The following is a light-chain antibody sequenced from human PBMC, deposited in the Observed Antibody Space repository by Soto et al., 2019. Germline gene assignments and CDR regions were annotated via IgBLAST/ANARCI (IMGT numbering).Light chain of an antibody. CDR3: LQASTFPLT. V-gene: IGKV1D-12*01. J-gene: IGKJ4*01. CDR1: QSINIW. Sequence: DIQMTQSPSSVSASVGDRVTITCRASQSINIWLAWYQQKPGKAPRLLIYTTSRLQSGVPSRFSGSGFGTDFTLTISSLQPEDFATYYCLQASTFPLTFGGGTKVEL. CDR2: TTS.